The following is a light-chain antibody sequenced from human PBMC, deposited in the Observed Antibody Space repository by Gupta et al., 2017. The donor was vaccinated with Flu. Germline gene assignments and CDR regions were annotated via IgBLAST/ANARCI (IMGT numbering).Light chain of an antibody. CDR1: SSDVGAYNY. J-gene: IGLJ3*02. CDR2: DVT. V-gene: IGLV2-11*01. CDR3: GSYGDSHTSWV. Sequence: QSALTQPRSLSGSPGLSVTISCTGTSSDVGAYNYVSWYQQHPGKAPKVMIYDVTKRPSGVPDRFSGSKSGNTASLTISGLQAEDEADYYCGSYGDSHTSWVFGGGTKLTVL.